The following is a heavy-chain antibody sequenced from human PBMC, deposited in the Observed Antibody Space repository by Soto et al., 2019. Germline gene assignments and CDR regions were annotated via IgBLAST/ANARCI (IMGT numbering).Heavy chain of an antibody. CDR3: ARGGYTYGSH. Sequence: EVQLVESGGGLVQSGGSLRLSCAASGFTFSSYSMNWVRQAPGKGLEWVSYISSSSSTIDYAASVKGRFTISRDNAKNSLYLQMNSLRPDDTAVYYCARGGYTYGSHWGQGTLVTVSS. J-gene: IGHJ4*02. D-gene: IGHD5-18*01. CDR2: ISSSSSTI. V-gene: IGHV3-48*01. CDR1: GFTFSSYS.